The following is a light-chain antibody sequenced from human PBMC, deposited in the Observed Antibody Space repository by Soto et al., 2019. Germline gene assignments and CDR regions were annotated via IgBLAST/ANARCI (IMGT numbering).Light chain of an antibody. CDR1: QSVSSY. CDR3: QQNYRPPPIT. J-gene: IGKJ5*01. V-gene: IGKV3-11*01. CDR2: DAS. Sequence: EIVLTQSPATLSLSQGGRSTLSCRPSQSVSSYLAWYPKKPGQAQRLLSYDASNRATGIPARFSGSGSGTDFTLTISSLQTEDFATYYCQQNYRPPPITFGQGTRVENK.